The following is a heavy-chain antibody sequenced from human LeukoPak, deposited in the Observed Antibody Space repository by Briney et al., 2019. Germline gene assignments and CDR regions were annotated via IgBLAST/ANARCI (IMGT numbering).Heavy chain of an antibody. V-gene: IGHV1-46*01. Sequence: DSVKVSCKASGYPFTTYYMHWLRQAPGQGLQRMGIINPSGGSTTYAQKFQGRVTMTRDTPTITAYMELSSLRSEDTAVYYCARDLSRYSYGYERNYYYYGMDVWGQGTTVTVSS. CDR2: INPSGGST. J-gene: IGHJ6*02. CDR3: ARDLSRYSYGYERNYYYYGMDV. D-gene: IGHD5-18*01. CDR1: GYPFTTYY.